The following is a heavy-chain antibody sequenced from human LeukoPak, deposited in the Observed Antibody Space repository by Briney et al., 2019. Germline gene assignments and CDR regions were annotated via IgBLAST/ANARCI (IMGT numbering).Heavy chain of an antibody. Sequence: QARGSLRLSCAASGFTFSSFWMSWVRQAPGKGLEWVANIKKDGSQKYYVDSVEGRFTISRDNAKNSLYLQMDSLRVDDTAVYYCTRVFGGYDVSDYWGQGTLVTVSS. J-gene: IGHJ4*02. CDR1: GFTFSSFW. V-gene: IGHV3-7*03. CDR2: IKKDGSQK. D-gene: IGHD3-3*01. CDR3: TRVFGGYDVSDY.